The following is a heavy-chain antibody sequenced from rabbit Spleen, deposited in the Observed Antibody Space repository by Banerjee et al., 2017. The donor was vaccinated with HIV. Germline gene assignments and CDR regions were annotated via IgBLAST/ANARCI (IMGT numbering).Heavy chain of an antibody. CDR1: GFTLSSYY. Sequence: QLEESAGGLVQPGGSLKLSCKASGFTLSSYYMNWVRQAPGKGLEWIGYIDPVFGITYYANWVNGRFTISSHNAQNTLYLQLKSLTAADTATYFCVREVAAKFNLWGPGTLVTVS. CDR2: IDPVFGIT. CDR3: VREVAAKFNL. J-gene: IGHJ4*01. D-gene: IGHD4-1*01. V-gene: IGHV1S7*01.